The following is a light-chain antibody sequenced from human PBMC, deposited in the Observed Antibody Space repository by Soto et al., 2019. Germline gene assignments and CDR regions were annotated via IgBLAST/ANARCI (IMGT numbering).Light chain of an antibody. V-gene: IGKV3-15*01. J-gene: IGKJ1*01. CDR3: QQYNYWPRT. CDR1: QSVSSN. Sequence: EIVMTQSPATLSVSPGERATLSCRASQSVSSNLAWYQHKPGQAPRLLIHGASTRATGIPARFIGSGSGTDFTLTISSLQSEDFAIYYCQQYNYWPRTFGQGTKVEIK. CDR2: GAS.